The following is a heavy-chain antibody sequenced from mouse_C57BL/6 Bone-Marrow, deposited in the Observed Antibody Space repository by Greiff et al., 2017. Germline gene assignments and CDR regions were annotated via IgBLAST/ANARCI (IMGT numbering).Heavy chain of an antibody. Sequence: VQLLQSGAELARPGASVKLSCKASGYTFTSYGISWVKQRTGQGLEWIGEISPRSGNTYYNEKFKGKGTLTADKSSSTAYMELRSLTSEDTEVYFCARCGDCYDYWGQGTTLTVSS. J-gene: IGHJ2*01. CDR1: GYTFTSYG. CDR2: ISPRSGNT. D-gene: IGHD1-1*02. V-gene: IGHV1-81*01. CDR3: ARCGDCYDY.